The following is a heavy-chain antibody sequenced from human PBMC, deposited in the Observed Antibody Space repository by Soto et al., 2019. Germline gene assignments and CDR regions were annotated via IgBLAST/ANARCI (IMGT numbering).Heavy chain of an antibody. V-gene: IGHV1-3*01. CDR1: GYTFTSYA. J-gene: IGHJ4*02. Sequence: GPSVKVSCKASGYTFTSYAMHWVRQAPGQRLEWMGWINAGNGNTKYSQKFQGRVTITRDTSASTAYMELSSLRSEDTAVYYCARSYSSSSDFDYWGQGTLVTVSS. CDR3: ARSYSSSSDFDY. D-gene: IGHD6-6*01. CDR2: INAGNGNT.